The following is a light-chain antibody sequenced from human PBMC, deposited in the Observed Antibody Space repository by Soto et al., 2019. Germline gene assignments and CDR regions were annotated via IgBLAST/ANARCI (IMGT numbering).Light chain of an antibody. Sequence: EIVMTQSPATLSVSPGERATLSCRASQSISNDHLAWYQQKPGQAPRLLIYGASNRATGIPARFSGSGSGTDFTLTISSLEPEDFAVYYCQQRSNWPPITFGQGTRLEI. CDR1: QSISND. V-gene: IGKV3-11*01. CDR3: QQRSNWPPIT. J-gene: IGKJ5*01. CDR2: GAS.